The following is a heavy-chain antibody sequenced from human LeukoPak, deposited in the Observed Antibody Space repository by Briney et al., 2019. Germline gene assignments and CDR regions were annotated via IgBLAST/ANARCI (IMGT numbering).Heavy chain of an antibody. V-gene: IGHV4-34*01. CDR2: INHRGNT. CDR3: ARGPIAAALGYDY. J-gene: IGHJ4*02. D-gene: IGHD6-13*01. Sequence: PSETLSLTCAVYGGPFSDYFWSWIRQPPGKGLEWIGEINHRGNTKYDPSLKSRVTIARDTSKNQFSLNLSSVTAADTAVHYCARGPIAAALGYDYWGQGTLVTVSS. CDR1: GGPFSDYF.